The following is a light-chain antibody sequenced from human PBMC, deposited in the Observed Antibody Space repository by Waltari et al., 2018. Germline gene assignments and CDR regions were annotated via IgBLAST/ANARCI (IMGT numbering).Light chain of an antibody. Sequence: QSVLTQPPSASGTPGQRVIISCSGTMSNIGNNPVNWYQQFPGTAPKVLIYNDNQGPWGVPDRFSVSKSGPSASLAISGLQSDDEADYYCAARDDSLNVWVFGGGTKVTVL. V-gene: IGLV1-44*01. CDR2: NDN. CDR3: AARDDSLNVWV. J-gene: IGLJ3*02. CDR1: MSNIGNNP.